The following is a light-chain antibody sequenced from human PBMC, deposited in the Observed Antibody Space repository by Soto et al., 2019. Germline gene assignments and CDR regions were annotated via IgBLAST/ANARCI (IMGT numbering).Light chain of an antibody. V-gene: IGLV2-8*01. J-gene: IGLJ1*01. CDR1: SSDVGGYKY. CDR2: EVS. CDR3: YSYAGSIYV. Sequence: QSVLTQPPSASGSPGQSVTISCTGTSSDVGGYKYVSWYQQHPGKAPKLILYEVSKRPSGVPDRFSGSKTGNTASLTVSGLEAEDEADYYCYSYAGSIYVFGTGTKVTVL.